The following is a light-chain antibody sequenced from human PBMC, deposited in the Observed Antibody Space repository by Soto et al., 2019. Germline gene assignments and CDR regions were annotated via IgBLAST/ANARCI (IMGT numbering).Light chain of an antibody. J-gene: IGKJ1*01. CDR1: RSLLQSNGYDY. CDR2: LGS. V-gene: IGKV2-28*01. CDR3: MQALQAPAT. Sequence: DIVMTQSALSLIVTPGEPASISCRSSRSLLQSNGYDYLDWYLQKPGQSPQILIYLGSNRASGVPDRLSGSGSGTDFKLKISRVEAEDVGVYYCMQALQAPATFGQGTKVDIK.